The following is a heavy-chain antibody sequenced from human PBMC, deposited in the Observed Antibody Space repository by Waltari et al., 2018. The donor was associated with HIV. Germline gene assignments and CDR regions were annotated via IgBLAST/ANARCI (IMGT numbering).Heavy chain of an antibody. V-gene: IGHV3-9*01. Sequence: EVQLVECGGGLEQPGRSLRLSCTASGFTFDDYAMPWVRQGPGKGLEWVSGISWDSGTIGYADSVKGRFTISRDSAKNSLYLQMISLRLEDTAMYYCVKGGTNGDYVAPFEYWGQGTLVTVSS. CDR3: VKGGTNGDYVAPFEY. D-gene: IGHD4-17*01. J-gene: IGHJ4*02. CDR2: ISWDSGTI. CDR1: GFTFDDYA.